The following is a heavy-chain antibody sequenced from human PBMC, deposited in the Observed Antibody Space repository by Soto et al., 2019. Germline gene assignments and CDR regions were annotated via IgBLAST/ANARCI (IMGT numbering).Heavy chain of an antibody. CDR1: GFTFSSYA. V-gene: IGHV3-23*01. D-gene: IGHD3-16*01. J-gene: IGHJ4*02. CDR2: ISGSGGST. Sequence: EVQLLESGGGLVQPGGSLRLSCAASGFTFSSYAMSWVRQAPGKGLEWVSAISGSGGSTYYADSVKGRFTISRDNSKNTLYLQMNSLRAEDTAVYYCAKDLGYVWGSKGGYFDYWGQGTLVTVSS. CDR3: AKDLGYVWGSKGGYFDY.